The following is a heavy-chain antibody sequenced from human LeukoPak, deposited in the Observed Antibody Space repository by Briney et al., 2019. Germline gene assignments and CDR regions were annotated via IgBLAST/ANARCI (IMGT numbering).Heavy chain of an antibody. CDR1: GFTFSSYG. J-gene: IGHJ4*02. Sequence: GGSLRLSCAASGFTFSSYGMHWVRQAPGKGLEWVADIWYDGGNEYYGDSVKGRFTISRDNSKNTLYLEMNSLRVEDTAVYYCASNPSEGYWGQGTLVTVSS. CDR2: IWYDGGNE. V-gene: IGHV3-33*01. CDR3: ASNPSEGY. D-gene: IGHD6-6*01.